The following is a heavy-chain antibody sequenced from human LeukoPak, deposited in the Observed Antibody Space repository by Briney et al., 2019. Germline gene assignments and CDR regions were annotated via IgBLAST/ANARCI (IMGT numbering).Heavy chain of an antibody. D-gene: IGHD1-26*01. CDR3: ARIFLYRGSSP. CDR1: GYTFTSHG. J-gene: IGHJ5*02. CDR2: ISAYNGNT. Sequence: ASVKVSCKASGYTFTSHGISWVRQAPGQGLEWMGWISAYNGNTNYAQKLQGRITMTTDTSTSTAYMELRSLRSDDTAVYYCARIFLYRGSSPGGRETLVPVS. V-gene: IGHV1-18*01.